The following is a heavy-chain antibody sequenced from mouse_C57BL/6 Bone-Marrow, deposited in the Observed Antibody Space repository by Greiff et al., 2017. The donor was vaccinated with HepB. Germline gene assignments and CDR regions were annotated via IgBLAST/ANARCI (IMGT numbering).Heavy chain of an antibody. CDR1: GYTFTSYG. J-gene: IGHJ3*01. V-gene: IGHV1-81*01. CDR3: ARSGSRSNFAY. CDR2: IYPRSGNT. Sequence: QVQLQQSGAELARPGASVKLSCKASGYTFTSYGISWVKQRTGQGLEWIGEIYPRSGNTYYNEKFKGKATLTADKSSSTAYMELRILTSEDSAVYFCARSGSRSNFAYWGQGTLVTVSA. D-gene: IGHD1-1*01.